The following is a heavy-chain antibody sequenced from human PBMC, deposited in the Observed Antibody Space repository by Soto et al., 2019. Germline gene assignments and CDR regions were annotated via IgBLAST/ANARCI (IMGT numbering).Heavy chain of an antibody. CDR3: ARDWPPTTYHSDYSSYGFYA. J-gene: IGHJ6*02. Sequence: QVQLQESGPGLVKPSETLPLTCTVSGGSVSSGDYYWSCIRQPPGKGLEWVGYIYYSASTTYNPSAFCTPFLKSRVTLSLDPSKHHFSLNVSSMAAADSAADYRARDWPPTTYHSDYSSYGFYAWGLATTVTVSS. V-gene: IGHV4-61*03. D-gene: IGHD1-1*01. CDR2: IYYSAST. CDR1: GGSVSSGDYY.